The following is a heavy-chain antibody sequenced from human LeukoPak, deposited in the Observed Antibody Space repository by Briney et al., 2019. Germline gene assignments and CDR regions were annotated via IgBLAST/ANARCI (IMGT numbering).Heavy chain of an antibody. CDR3: ARGWGSTSSNYFDP. D-gene: IGHD2-2*01. CDR2: IYGSGST. J-gene: IGHJ5*02. V-gene: IGHV4-61*02. CDR1: GGSIISNNFY. Sequence: PSQTLSLTCTVSGGSIISNNFYWSWIRQPAGKGLEWIGRIYGSGSTNYSPSLRGRVTISMDTSKNQFSLNLNSVTAADTAVYFSARGWGSTSSNYFDPWGQGTLVTVSS.